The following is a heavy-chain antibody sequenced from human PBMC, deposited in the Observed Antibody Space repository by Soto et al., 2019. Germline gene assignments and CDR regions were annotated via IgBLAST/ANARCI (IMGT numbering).Heavy chain of an antibody. D-gene: IGHD3-3*01. Sequence: QVQLVQSGAEVKKPGSSVKVSCKASGGTFSSYAISWVRQAPGQGLEWMGGIIPIFGTANYAQKFQGRVTITADESTSTAYMELSRLRSEDTAVYYCARGHTYYDFWSGYPDYFDYWGQGTLVTVSS. J-gene: IGHJ4*02. V-gene: IGHV1-69*01. CDR2: IIPIFGTA. CDR3: ARGHTYYDFWSGYPDYFDY. CDR1: GGTFSSYA.